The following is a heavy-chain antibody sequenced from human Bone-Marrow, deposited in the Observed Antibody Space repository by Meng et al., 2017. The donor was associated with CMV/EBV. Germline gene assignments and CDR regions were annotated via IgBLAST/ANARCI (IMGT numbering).Heavy chain of an antibody. J-gene: IGHJ4*02. CDR1: GYSISSSYY. D-gene: IGHD3-10*01. CDR2: IFYTGGT. V-gene: IGHV4-61*01. CDR3: ASGIGELWYKG. Sequence: GSLRLSCTVSGYSISSSYYWSWIRQPPGKGLEWIGYIFYTGGTNYNPSLKSRVTISVDTSKKQFSLKLTSVTAADTAVYYCASGIGELWYKGWGQGTLVTVSS.